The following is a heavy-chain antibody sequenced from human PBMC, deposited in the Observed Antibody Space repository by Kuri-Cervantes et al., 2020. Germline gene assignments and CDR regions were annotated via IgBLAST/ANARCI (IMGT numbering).Heavy chain of an antibody. V-gene: IGHV1-69*06. CDR3: ANSVVAARYDAFDI. D-gene: IGHD2-15*01. Sequence: SVKVSCKASGGTFSSYAISWVRQAPGQGLEWMGGIIPIFGTANYAQKFQGRVTITADKSTSTAYMELSSLRSEDTAVYYCANSVVAARYDAFDIWGQGTMVTVSS. CDR1: GGTFSSYA. CDR2: IIPIFGTA. J-gene: IGHJ3*02.